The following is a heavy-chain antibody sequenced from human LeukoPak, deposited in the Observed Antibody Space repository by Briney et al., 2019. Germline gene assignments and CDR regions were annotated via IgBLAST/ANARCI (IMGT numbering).Heavy chain of an antibody. D-gene: IGHD6-13*01. J-gene: IGHJ4*02. CDR2: IKSKTDGGTT. CDR1: GFTFSNAW. CDR3: TTGPQGSSWYLLAIHY. V-gene: IGHV3-15*01. Sequence: GGSLRLSCAASGFTFSNAWMSWVRQAPGKGLEWVGRIKSKTDGGTTDYAAPVKGRFTISRDDSKNTLYLQMNSLKTEDTAVYYCTTGPQGSSWYLLAIHYWGQGTLVTVSS.